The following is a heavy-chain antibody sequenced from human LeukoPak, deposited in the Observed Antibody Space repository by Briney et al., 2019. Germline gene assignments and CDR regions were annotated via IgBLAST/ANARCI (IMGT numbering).Heavy chain of an antibody. D-gene: IGHD2-2*01. J-gene: IGHJ5*02. CDR2: ISTSSRYI. CDR1: GFTFSSFD. V-gene: IGHV3-21*01. CDR3: ARADCSGSTCYLRRSWFDP. Sequence: GGSLRLSCAASGFTFSSFDMNWVRQAPGKGLEWVSSISTSSRYIYYRDSVKGRFTISRDDAKNSLYLQMNSLRVEDTAVYHCARADCSGSTCYLRRSWFDPWGQGTLVTVSS.